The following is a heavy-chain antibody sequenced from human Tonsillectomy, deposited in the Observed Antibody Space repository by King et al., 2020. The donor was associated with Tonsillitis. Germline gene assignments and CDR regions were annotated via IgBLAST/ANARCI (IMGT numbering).Heavy chain of an antibody. CDR3: ARVFLSTMIISGYDRDDTFDI. Sequence: QLVQSGAEVKKPGASVKASCKASGYTFTDYYLHWVRQAPGQGLEWVGWINPNNGGTNYAQKFQGRVTMTRDTSITTAFMELSRLGSDDTAKYYCARVFLSTMIISGYDRDDTFDIWGQGTMVIVSS. J-gene: IGHJ3*02. D-gene: IGHD3-16*01. V-gene: IGHV1-2*02. CDR2: INPNNGGT. CDR1: GYTFTDYY.